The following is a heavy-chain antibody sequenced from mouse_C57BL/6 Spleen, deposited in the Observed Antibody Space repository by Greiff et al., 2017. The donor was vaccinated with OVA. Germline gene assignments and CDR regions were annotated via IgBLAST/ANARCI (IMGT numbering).Heavy chain of an antibody. J-gene: IGHJ2*01. D-gene: IGHD3-2*02. CDR2: IHPNSGST. CDR1: GYTFTSYW. V-gene: IGHV1-64*01. CDR3: AKGSSGYDYFDY. Sequence: QVQLQQPGAELVKPGASVKLSCKASGYTFTSYWMHWVKQRPGQGLEWIGMIHPNSGSTNYNEKFKSKATLTVDKSSSTAYMQLSSLTSEDSAVYYCAKGSSGYDYFDYWGQGTTLTVSS.